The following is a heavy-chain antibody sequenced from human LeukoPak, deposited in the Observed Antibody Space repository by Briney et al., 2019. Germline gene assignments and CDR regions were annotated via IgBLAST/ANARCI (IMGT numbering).Heavy chain of an antibody. J-gene: IGHJ4*02. Sequence: GGSLRLSCAAAGLTFSDPYMDGVRQAPGKGLEWVGRTRNRAKSYTTEYAASVKGRFTISGDDSKNSLYLQMNSLKTEDTAVYYCVRSGSYYFDYWGQGTLVTVSS. CDR1: GLTFSDPY. V-gene: IGHV3-72*01. CDR2: TRNRAKSYTT. D-gene: IGHD3-10*01. CDR3: VRSGSYYFDY.